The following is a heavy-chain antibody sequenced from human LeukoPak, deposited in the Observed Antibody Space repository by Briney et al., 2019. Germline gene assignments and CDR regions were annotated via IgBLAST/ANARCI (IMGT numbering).Heavy chain of an antibody. Sequence: PSETLSLTCAVYGGSFSGYYWSWIRQPPGKGLEWIGEINHSGGTNYNPSLKSRVTISVDTSKNQFSLKLSSVTAADTAVYYCARYVRWLQRSGFDYWGQGTLVSVSS. V-gene: IGHV4-34*01. D-gene: IGHD5-24*01. CDR3: ARYVRWLQRSGFDY. CDR2: INHSGGT. J-gene: IGHJ4*02. CDR1: GGSFSGYY.